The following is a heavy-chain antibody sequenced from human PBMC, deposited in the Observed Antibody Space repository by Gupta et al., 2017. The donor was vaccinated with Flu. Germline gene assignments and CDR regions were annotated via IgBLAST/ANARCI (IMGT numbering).Heavy chain of an antibody. J-gene: IGHJ4*02. CDR2: VSADGITK. CDR3: AKELNSNGYNSYFDN. V-gene: IGHV3-30*18. Sequence: QVQMVVSGGGLVQPGRSLSLSCAASGVTFSRFGTHWVRQAPGQVLAWVAVVSADGITKYYADSVKGRFTISRDNSRNTMYLKMNSLRAEDTAVYYCAKELNSNGYNSYFDNWGQGTLVTASS. D-gene: IGHD6-19*01. CDR1: GVTFSRFG.